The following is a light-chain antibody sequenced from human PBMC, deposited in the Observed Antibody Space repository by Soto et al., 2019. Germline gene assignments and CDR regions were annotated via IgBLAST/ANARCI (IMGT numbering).Light chain of an antibody. CDR2: GAS. V-gene: IGKV1-9*01. CDR3: QQLAGFPIT. Sequence: DIHLTQSPSFLSASVGDRVTITCRASQGISTYLAWYQQKPGKTPTLLIYGASTLQTGVPSRFSGSAFGTEFTLTISSLQPEDFATYYCQQLAGFPITFGQGTRLEIK. CDR1: QGISTY. J-gene: IGKJ5*01.